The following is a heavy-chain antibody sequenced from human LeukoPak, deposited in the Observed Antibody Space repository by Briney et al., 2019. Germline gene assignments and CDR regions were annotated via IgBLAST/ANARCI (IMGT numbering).Heavy chain of an antibody. J-gene: IGHJ5*02. D-gene: IGHD3-3*01. V-gene: IGHV1-69*05. CDR3: ARGDYDFWSGLMFDP. CDR2: IIPIFGTA. CDR1: GGTFSSYA. Sequence: ASVKVSCKASGGTFSSYAISWVRQAPGQGLEWMGRIIPIFGTANYAQKFQGRVTITTDESTSTAYMELSSLRSEDTAVYYCARGDYDFWSGLMFDPWGQGNLVTVSS.